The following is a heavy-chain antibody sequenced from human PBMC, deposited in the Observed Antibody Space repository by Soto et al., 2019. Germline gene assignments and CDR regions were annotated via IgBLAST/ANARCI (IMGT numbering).Heavy chain of an antibody. Sequence: EVQLVESGGGLVQPGRSLRLSCAASGFTFDDYAMHWVRQAPGKGLEWGSGISWNSGSIGYADSVKGRFTISRDNAKTSLYLQMNSLRAEDTALYYCAKDVWSGYYGTYYYYMDVWGKGTTVTGSS. J-gene: IGHJ6*03. CDR3: AKDVWSGYYGTYYYYMDV. D-gene: IGHD3-3*01. V-gene: IGHV3-9*01. CDR2: ISWNSGSI. CDR1: GFTFDDYA.